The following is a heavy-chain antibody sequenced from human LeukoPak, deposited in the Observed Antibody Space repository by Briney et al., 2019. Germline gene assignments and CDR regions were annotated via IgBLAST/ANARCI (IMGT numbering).Heavy chain of an antibody. CDR3: ATLSGDSHGYDY. V-gene: IGHV3-23*01. D-gene: IGHD5-18*01. J-gene: IGHJ4*02. CDR2: ISGSGGST. Sequence: GGSLRLSCAASGFTFSSYAMNWVRQAPGKGLEWVSTISGSGGSTYYADSVKGRFTVSRDNSKNTLYLQINSLRAEDTAVYYCATLSGDSHGYDYWGLGTLVTVSS. CDR1: GFTFSSYA.